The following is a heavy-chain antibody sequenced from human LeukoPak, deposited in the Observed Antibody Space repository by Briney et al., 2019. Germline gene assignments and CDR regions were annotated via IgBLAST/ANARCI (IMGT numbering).Heavy chain of an antibody. V-gene: IGHV1-24*01. D-gene: IGHD6-19*01. CDR1: GYTLTELS. CDR3: ATLAKGSGWFPPAEYFQH. Sequence: ASVKVSCKVSGYTLTELSMHWVRQAPGKGLEWMGGFDPEDGETIYAQKFQGRVTMTEDTSTDTAYMELSSLRSEDTAVYYCATLAKGSGWFPPAEYFQHWGQGTLVTVSS. CDR2: FDPEDGET. J-gene: IGHJ1*01.